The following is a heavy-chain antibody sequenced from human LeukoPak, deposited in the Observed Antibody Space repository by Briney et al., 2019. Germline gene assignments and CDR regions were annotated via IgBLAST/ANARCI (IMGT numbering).Heavy chain of an antibody. CDR3: ARDGTQWLVLGGYFDY. D-gene: IGHD6-19*01. CDR2: ISSSSSYI. CDR1: GFTFSSYS. J-gene: IGHJ4*02. Sequence: GSLRLSCAASGFTFSSYSMNWVRQAPGKGLEWVSSISSSSSYIYYADSVKGRFTISRDNAKNSLYLQMNSLRAEDTAVYYCARDGTQWLVLGGYFDYWGQGTLVTVSS. V-gene: IGHV3-21*01.